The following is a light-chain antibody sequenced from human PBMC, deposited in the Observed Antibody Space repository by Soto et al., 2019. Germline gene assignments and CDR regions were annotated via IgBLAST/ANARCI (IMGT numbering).Light chain of an antibody. V-gene: IGKV1-17*01. Sequence: DIQMTQSPSSLSASVGDRVTITCRASQGIRDALGWYQQKPGKAPKRLIYAASSLQSGVPSRYSRSGSGTEFTLTFSSLQPEEFATYYCLQHNSYPQTFGQWTKVEIK. CDR3: LQHNSYPQT. CDR1: QGIRDA. J-gene: IGKJ1*01. CDR2: AAS.